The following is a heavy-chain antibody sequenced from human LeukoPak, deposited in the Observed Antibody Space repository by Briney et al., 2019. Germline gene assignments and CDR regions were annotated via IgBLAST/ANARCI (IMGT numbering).Heavy chain of an antibody. CDR1: GYTFTSYG. CDR3: ASVAIAARSFDY. D-gene: IGHD6-6*01. V-gene: IGHV1-69*13. J-gene: IGHJ4*02. CDR2: IIPIFGTA. Sequence: SVKVSCKAPGYTFTSYGISWVRQAPGQGLEWMGGIIPIFGTANYAQKFQGRVTITADESTSTAYMELSSLRSEDTAVYYCASVAIAARSFDYWGQGTLVTVSS.